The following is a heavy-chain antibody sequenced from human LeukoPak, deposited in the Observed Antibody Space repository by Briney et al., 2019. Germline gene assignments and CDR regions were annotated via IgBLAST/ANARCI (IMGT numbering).Heavy chain of an antibody. CDR2: ISSSRSYI. J-gene: IGHJ5*02. D-gene: IGHD2-2*01. Sequence: VGSLRLSCAASGFTFSSYSMNWGRQAPGKRLECGSSISSSRSYIYYAYSVKGRFTISRDNAKNSLYRQMNSLRAEDTAVYYCARAQYQDIVVVPAGWTGVNWFDPWGQGTLVTVSS. CDR1: GFTFSSYS. CDR3: ARAQYQDIVVVPAGWTGVNWFDP. V-gene: IGHV3-21*01.